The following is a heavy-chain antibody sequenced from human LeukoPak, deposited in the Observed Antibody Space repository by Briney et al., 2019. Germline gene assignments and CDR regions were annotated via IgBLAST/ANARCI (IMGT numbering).Heavy chain of an antibody. J-gene: IGHJ3*02. V-gene: IGHV3-43*01. CDR3: ARGEGAWIQLWPDAFDI. CDR2: ISWDGGST. Sequence: PGGFLRLSCAASGFTFDDYTMHWVRHAPGKGLEWVSLISWDGGSTYYADSVKGRFTISRDNSKNSLYLQMNSLRDEDTAVYYCARGEGAWIQLWPDAFDIWGQGTMVTVSS. D-gene: IGHD5-18*01. CDR1: GFTFDDYT.